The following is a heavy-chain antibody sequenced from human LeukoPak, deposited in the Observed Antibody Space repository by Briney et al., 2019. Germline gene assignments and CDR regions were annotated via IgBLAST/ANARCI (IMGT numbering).Heavy chain of an antibody. J-gene: IGHJ4*02. CDR3: AKGGLLRYFDWLLFPFDY. CDR2: IYSGDTT. D-gene: IGHD3-9*01. Sequence: GGSLRLSCAASGFTVSSNYMSWVRQAPGKGLEWVSVIYSGDTTSYADSVKGRFTISRDNSKNTLYLQMNSLRAEDTAVYYCAKGGLLRYFDWLLFPFDYWGQGTLVTVSS. V-gene: IGHV3-53*01. CDR1: GFTVSSNY.